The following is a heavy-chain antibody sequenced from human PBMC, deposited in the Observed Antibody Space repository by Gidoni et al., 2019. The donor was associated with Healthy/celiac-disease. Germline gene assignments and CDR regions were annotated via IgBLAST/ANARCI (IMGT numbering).Heavy chain of an antibody. D-gene: IGHD2-21*01. CDR2: ISSSSSTI. J-gene: IGHJ4*02. Sequence: GKGLEWVSYISSSSSTIYYADSVKGRFTISRDNAKNSLYLQMNSLRAEDTAVYYCANYLLAYCGGDCANWGQGTLVTVSS. CDR3: ANYLLAYCGGDCAN. V-gene: IGHV3-48*01.